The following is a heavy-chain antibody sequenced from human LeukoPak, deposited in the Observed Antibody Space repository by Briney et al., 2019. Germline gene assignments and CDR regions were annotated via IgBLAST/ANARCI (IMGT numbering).Heavy chain of an antibody. CDR3: AKDRGSCSGTTCALDY. Sequence: GGSLRLSCAASGFILSSYAMTWVRQAPGKGLEWVSGISSSADSTYYADSVEGRFSISRDNSKNTLYLQLNTLRAEDTAVYFCAKDRGSCSGTTCALDYWGQGTLVTVSP. CDR2: ISSSADST. J-gene: IGHJ4*02. V-gene: IGHV3-23*01. D-gene: IGHD2-2*03. CDR1: GFILSSYA.